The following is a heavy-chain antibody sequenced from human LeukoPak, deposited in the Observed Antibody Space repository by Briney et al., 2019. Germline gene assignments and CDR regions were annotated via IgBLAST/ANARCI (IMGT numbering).Heavy chain of an antibody. CDR1: GVIFGDYA. V-gene: IGHV3-9*01. CDR3: AKVGL. CDR2: ISWKSDRI. Sequence: PAQSLILSCVASGVIFGDYAMHWVRQTPEKSLEWVSGISWKSDRIVYADPVKGRFTISRDNAKKTLYLQMNNLRPDDTALYYCAKVGLWGQGTLVTVSP. J-gene: IGHJ4*02.